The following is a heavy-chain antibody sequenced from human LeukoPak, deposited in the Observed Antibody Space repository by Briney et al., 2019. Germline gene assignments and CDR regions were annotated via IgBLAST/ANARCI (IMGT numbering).Heavy chain of an antibody. Sequence: ASVKVSCKASGYAFTSYYMHWVRQAPGQGLEWMGIINPSGGSTSYAQKFQGRVILTWDTSISTAYMELSSLTSDDTAVYYCVRVPQRVPHNWFDPWGQGTLVTVSS. CDR2: INPSGGST. J-gene: IGHJ5*02. D-gene: IGHD1-1*01. V-gene: IGHV1-46*01. CDR1: GYAFTSYY. CDR3: VRVPQRVPHNWFDP.